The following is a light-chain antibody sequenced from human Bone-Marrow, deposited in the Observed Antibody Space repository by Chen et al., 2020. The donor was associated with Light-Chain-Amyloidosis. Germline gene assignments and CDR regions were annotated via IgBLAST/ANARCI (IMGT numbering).Light chain of an antibody. V-gene: IGLV1-47*01. CDR3: AAWDDSVTGPV. J-gene: IGLJ3*02. CDR2: VSE. Sequence: SILIQPPSASGTAGQRVTTSCSGTSSKIGKNHVYWYQQSPGMDPKLRISVSEPRSSGVPVRFSASKSGISASLAINGLRSEDEADYCGAAWDDSVTGPVFGGGTKLTVL. CDR1: SSKIGKNH.